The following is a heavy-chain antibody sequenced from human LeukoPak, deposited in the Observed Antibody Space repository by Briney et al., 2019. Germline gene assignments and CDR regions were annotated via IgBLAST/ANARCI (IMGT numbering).Heavy chain of an antibody. CDR2: IYYSGST. CDR3: ARLGARQMLEY. V-gene: IGHV4-59*01. Sequence: SETLSLTCAVSGGSINNYYWTWIRQPPGKGLEWIGYIYYSGSTKYNPSLESRFTISVDTSKNQFSLRLTSVTAADTAVYYCARLGARQMLEYWGQGTLVTVSS. D-gene: IGHD4-17*01. CDR1: GGSINNYY. J-gene: IGHJ4*02.